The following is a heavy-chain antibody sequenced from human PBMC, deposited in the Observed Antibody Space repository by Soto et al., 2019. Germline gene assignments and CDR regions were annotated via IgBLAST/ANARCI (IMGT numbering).Heavy chain of an antibody. J-gene: IGHJ5*02. D-gene: IGHD3-10*01. CDR3: AREAVTMVRGYNWFDP. CDR1: GGSVSSGSYY. V-gene: IGHV4-61*01. Sequence: QVQLQESGPGLVKPSETLSLTCTVSGGSVSSGSYYWSWIRQPPGKGLEWIGYIYYSGSTNYNPSHKSRVTISVDTSKNQFSLKLSSVTAADTAVYYCAREAVTMVRGYNWFDPWGQGTLVTVSS. CDR2: IYYSGST.